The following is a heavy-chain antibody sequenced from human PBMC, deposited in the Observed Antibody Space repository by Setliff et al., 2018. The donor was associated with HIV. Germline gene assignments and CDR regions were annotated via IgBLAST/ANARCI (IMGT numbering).Heavy chain of an antibody. CDR2: IYHSGDT. Sequence: SETLSLTCAVSGGSISSTNWWNWVRQPPGKGLEWIGEIYHSGDTNYNPSLKSRVTISVDKSKNQFSLKLTSVTAADTALYYCARGPPRTSAYSRYYYYYYMDVWGKGTTVTVSS. CDR3: ARGPPRTSAYSRYYYYYYMDV. D-gene: IGHD6-25*01. V-gene: IGHV4-4*02. J-gene: IGHJ6*03. CDR1: GGSISSTNW.